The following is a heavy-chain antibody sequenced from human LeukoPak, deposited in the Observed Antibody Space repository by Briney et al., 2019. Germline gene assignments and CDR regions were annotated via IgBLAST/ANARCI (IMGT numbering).Heavy chain of an antibody. CDR1: GFTFSGYY. CDR3: AREDNTAMPYDY. Sequence: PGGSLRLSCAASGFTFSGYYMSWIRQAPGKGVEWVSYISSSGSTIYYADSVKGRFTISGDNAKNSLYPQMNSLRAEDTAVYYCAREDNTAMPYDYWGQGTLVTVYS. V-gene: IGHV3-11*01. CDR2: ISSSGSTI. J-gene: IGHJ4*02. D-gene: IGHD5-18*01.